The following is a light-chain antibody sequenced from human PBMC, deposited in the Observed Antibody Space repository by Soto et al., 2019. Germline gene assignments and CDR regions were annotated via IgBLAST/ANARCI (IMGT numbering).Light chain of an antibody. V-gene: IGLV2-14*01. CDR2: DVS. CDR3: ASYTTSSTYV. J-gene: IGLJ1*01. Sequence: QFVLTQPASVSGSPGQSIAISCTGTSSDVGGYNYVSWYQQQPGKAPKLVISDVSNRPSGVSDRFSGSKSGSTASLTISGLQTEDEADYYCASYTTSSTYVFGTRTKVTVL. CDR1: SSDVGGYNY.